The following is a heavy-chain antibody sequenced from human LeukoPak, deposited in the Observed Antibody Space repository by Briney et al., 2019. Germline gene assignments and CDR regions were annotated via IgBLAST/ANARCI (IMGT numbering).Heavy chain of an antibody. D-gene: IGHD6-19*01. CDR2: INHSATP. CDR3: ARCHYIKWLLQGYYFDY. CDR1: GGSLSGYY. Sequence: SETLSLTCAVYGGSLSGYYWSWIRQPPGKGLEWIGEINHSATPTLNPSLNSPVTISVATSNNQFSLKLSSVTAADTAVYYCARCHYIKWLLQGYYFDYWGQGTLVTVSP. V-gene: IGHV4-34*01. J-gene: IGHJ4*02.